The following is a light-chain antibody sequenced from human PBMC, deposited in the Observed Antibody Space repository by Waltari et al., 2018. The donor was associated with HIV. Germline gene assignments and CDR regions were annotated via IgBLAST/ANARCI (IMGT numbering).Light chain of an antibody. V-gene: IGKV1-39*01. Sequence: DIQITQSPSSLSASIGDRVTITCLTSQHINIYLNWYQQRPGKTPSLLIFAATTLHTGVPSRFSSSGSGTTFSLAISSLQVDDVATYYCQQTFSLPLTCGAGTKVEL. CDR2: AAT. CDR3: QQTFSLPLT. J-gene: IGKJ4*01. CDR1: QHINIY.